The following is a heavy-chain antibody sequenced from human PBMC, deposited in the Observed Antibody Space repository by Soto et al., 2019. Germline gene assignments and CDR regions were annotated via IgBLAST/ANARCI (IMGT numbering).Heavy chain of an antibody. CDR2: INHSGST. V-gene: IGHV4-34*01. J-gene: IGHJ4*02. Sequence: QVQLQQWGAGLLKPSETLSLTCAVYGGSFSGYYWSWIRQPPGKGLEWIGEINHSGSTNYNPSLKSRVTISLDTSKNQFSLKLSSVNAAATAVYYCARATVVTNNNDYWGKGTLVTVSS. D-gene: IGHD2-21*02. CDR3: ARATVVTNNNDY. CDR1: GGSFSGYY.